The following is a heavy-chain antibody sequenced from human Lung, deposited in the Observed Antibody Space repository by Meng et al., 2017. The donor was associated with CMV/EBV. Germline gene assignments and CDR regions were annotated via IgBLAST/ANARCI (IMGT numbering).Heavy chain of an antibody. V-gene: IGHV5-51*01. D-gene: IGHD1-1*01. CDR3: ARKLQGGAFDI. CDR1: GYSFTSYW. CDR2: IYPGDSDT. J-gene: IGHJ3*02. Sequence: GEXXKISCKGSGYSFTSYWIGWVRQMPGKGLEWMGIIYPGDSDTRYSPSFQGQVTISADKSLSTAYLQWSGLKAPDTAMYYCARKLQGGAFDIWGQGTMVTVSS.